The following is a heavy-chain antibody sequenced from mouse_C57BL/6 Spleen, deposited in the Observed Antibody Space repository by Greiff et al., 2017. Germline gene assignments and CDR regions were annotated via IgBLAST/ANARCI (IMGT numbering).Heavy chain of an antibody. CDR2: IDPSDSYT. D-gene: IGHD1-1*01. V-gene: IGHV1-50*01. J-gene: IGHJ1*03. CDR3: ARRGYYYGSGWYFDV. CDR1: GYTFTSYW. Sequence: QVQLQQSGAELVKPGASVKLSCKASGYTFTSYWMQWVKQRPGQGLEWIGEIDPSDSYTNYNQKFKGKATLTVDTSSSTAYMQLSSLTSEDSAVYYCARRGYYYGSGWYFDVWGTGTTVTVSS.